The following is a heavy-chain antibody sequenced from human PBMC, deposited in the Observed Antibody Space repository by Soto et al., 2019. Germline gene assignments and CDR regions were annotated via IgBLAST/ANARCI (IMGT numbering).Heavy chain of an antibody. V-gene: IGHV1-8*01. CDR1: GYTFTSYD. CDR3: ARDASKQLVPYSWFYP. CDR2: MNPSSGNT. J-gene: IGHJ5*02. D-gene: IGHD6-13*01. Sequence: QVQLVQSGAEVKKPGASVKVSCKTSGYTFTSYDINWVRQATGQGLEWMGWMNPSSGNTGYAQKFQGRVTMTRDTSISTAYMELSSLRSDDTAVYYCARDASKQLVPYSWFYPWGQGTLVTVSS.